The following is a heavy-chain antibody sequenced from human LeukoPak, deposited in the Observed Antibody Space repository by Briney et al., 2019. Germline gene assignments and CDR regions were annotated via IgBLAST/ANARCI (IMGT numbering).Heavy chain of an antibody. Sequence: GGSLRLSCAASGFTFSSYAMHWVRQAPGKGLEWVAVISYDGSNKYYADSVKGRFTISRDNSKNTLYLQMNSLRAEDTAVYYCARDYYPLTMIVVELYYWGQGTLVTVSS. CDR1: GFTFSSYA. J-gene: IGHJ4*02. CDR3: ARDYYPLTMIVVELYY. V-gene: IGHV3-30-3*01. D-gene: IGHD3-22*01. CDR2: ISYDGSNK.